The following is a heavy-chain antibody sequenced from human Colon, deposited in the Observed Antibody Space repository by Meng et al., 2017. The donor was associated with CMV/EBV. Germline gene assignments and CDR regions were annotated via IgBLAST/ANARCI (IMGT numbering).Heavy chain of an antibody. V-gene: IGHV4-39*07. D-gene: IGHD5-18*01. Sequence: VSGGSISSSSYYWGWIRQPPGKGLEWIGSIYYSGSTYYNPSPKSRVTISVDTSKNQFSLKLSSVTAADTAVYYCARSNPSYSYGSDYWGQGTLVTVSS. CDR3: ARSNPSYSYGSDY. CDR1: GGSISSSSYY. J-gene: IGHJ4*02. CDR2: IYYSGST.